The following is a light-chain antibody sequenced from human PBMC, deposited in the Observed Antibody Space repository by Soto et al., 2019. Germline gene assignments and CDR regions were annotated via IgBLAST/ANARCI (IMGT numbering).Light chain of an antibody. CDR2: GAS. Sequence: EIVVTQSPGTLSLSPGERATLSCRASQSVSSSYLAWYQQKPGQAPRLLIYGASSRATGIPDRFSGSGSGTDFTLTIGRLEPEDFAVYYCQQYGSSPSWTFGQGTKMDIK. CDR3: QQYGSSPSWT. J-gene: IGKJ1*01. V-gene: IGKV3-20*01. CDR1: QSVSSSY.